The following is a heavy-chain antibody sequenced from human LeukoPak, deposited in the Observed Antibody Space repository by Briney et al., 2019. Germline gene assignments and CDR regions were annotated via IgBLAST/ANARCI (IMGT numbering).Heavy chain of an antibody. Sequence: ASVKVSCKASGYTFITYGISWVRQAPGQGLEWMGWISAYNGNTNYAQKLQGRVTMTTDTSTTTAYMELRSLGSDDTAVYYCARTSGSTRYDYFDYWGQGTLVTVSS. J-gene: IGHJ4*02. CDR3: ARTSGSTRYDYFDY. V-gene: IGHV1-18*01. D-gene: IGHD1-1*01. CDR2: ISAYNGNT. CDR1: GYTFITYG.